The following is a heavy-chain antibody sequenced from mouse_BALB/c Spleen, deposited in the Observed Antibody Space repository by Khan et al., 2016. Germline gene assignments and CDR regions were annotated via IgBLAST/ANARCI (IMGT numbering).Heavy chain of an antibody. CDR2: MNTYTGET. V-gene: IGHV9-3-1*01. CDR3: RRDYECDRNWYLDV. D-gene: IGHD2-4*01. Sequence: QIQLVQSGPELMKPGETVKISCKASGYTFTNYGMNWVKQAPGKGLKWMGWMNTYTGETTYADVFKGRFAFSLKTSARTAYLQINNLKNEDAAAYCCRRDYECDRNWYLDVWGTGTPVTVSS. CDR1: GYTFTNYG. J-gene: IGHJ1*03.